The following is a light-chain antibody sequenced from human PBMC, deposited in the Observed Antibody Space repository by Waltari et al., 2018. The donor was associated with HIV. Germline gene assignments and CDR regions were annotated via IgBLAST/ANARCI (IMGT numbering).Light chain of an antibody. J-gene: IGLJ2*01. Sequence: QSVLTQPPSVSGAPGQRVTISCPGSTSNIGADYDVHWYPQIPGTAPKLLISVNKNRPSGVPDRFSASKSGTSASLTITGLQAEDEADYFCQSYDITLSASVVFGGGTKLTVL. V-gene: IGLV1-40*01. CDR3: QSYDITLSASVV. CDR1: TSNIGADYD. CDR2: VNK.